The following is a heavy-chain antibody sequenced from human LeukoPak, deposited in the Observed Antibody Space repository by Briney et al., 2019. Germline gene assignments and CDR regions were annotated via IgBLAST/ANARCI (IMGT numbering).Heavy chain of an antibody. D-gene: IGHD5-12*01. V-gene: IGHV4-34*01. CDR1: GGSFSTYS. CDR3: ARGFSPGLPFDP. J-gene: IGHJ5*02. Sequence: PSETLSLTCAVYGGSFSTYSWSWIRQPPGKGLEWIGEIDHSGSTKYSPSLKSRVPISVDTSKNQFSPTLRPVTAADTAVYYCARGFSPGLPFDPWGQGTLVTVSS. CDR2: IDHSGST.